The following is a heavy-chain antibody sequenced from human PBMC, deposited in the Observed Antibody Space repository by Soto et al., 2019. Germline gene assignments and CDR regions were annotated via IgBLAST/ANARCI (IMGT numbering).Heavy chain of an antibody. D-gene: IGHD2-2*01. Sequence: PSETLSLTCTVSGGSISSGDYYWSWIRQPPGKGLEWIGYIYYSGSTYYNPSLKSRVTISVDTSKNQFSLKLSSVTAADTAVYYCARERHCSSTSCPPGAFDPWGQGTLVTVSS. CDR3: ARERHCSSTSCPPGAFDP. V-gene: IGHV4-30-4*01. J-gene: IGHJ5*02. CDR2: IYYSGST. CDR1: GGSISSGDYY.